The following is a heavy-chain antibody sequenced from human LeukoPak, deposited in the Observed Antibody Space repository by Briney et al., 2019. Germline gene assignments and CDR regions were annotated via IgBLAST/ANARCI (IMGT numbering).Heavy chain of an antibody. J-gene: IGHJ3*01. CDR1: GFNFGDFA. CDR3: TRDYPASFDV. CDR2: IRSTIYGGTT. V-gene: IGHV3-49*04. Sequence: PGGSLRLSCTVSGFNFGDFAMSWVRQAPGKGLEWLGFIRSTIYGGTTDYAASVKGGFAISRDDSKSIAYLQMNSLKTEDTAMYYCTRDYPASFDVWGQGTLVTVSS.